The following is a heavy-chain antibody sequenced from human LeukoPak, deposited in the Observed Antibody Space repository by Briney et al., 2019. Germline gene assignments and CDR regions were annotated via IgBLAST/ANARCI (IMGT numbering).Heavy chain of an antibody. D-gene: IGHD3-9*01. CDR2: IIPIFGTA. CDR3: VRAPPTGYPVDY. J-gene: IGHJ4*02. V-gene: IGHV1-69*05. CDR1: GGTFSSYA. Sequence: ASVKVSCKASGGTFSSYAISWVRQAPGQGLEWMGGIIPIFGTANYAQKFQGRVTITTDESTSTAYMELSSLRSEDTAVYYCVRAPPTGYPVDYWGQGTLVTVSS.